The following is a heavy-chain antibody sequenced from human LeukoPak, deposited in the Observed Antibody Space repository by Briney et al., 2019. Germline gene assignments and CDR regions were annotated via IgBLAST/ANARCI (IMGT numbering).Heavy chain of an antibody. D-gene: IGHD6-6*01. CDR2: IYYSGST. J-gene: IGHJ4*02. CDR1: GGSISSYY. V-gene: IGHV4-59*01. CDR3: ARGFEAHSSSPPAGY. Sequence: KPSETLSLTCTVSGGSISSYYWSWIRQPPGKGLEWIGYIYYSGSTNYNPSLKGRVTISVDTSENQFSLKLSSVTAADTAVYYCARGFEAHSSSPPAGYWGQGTLVTVSS.